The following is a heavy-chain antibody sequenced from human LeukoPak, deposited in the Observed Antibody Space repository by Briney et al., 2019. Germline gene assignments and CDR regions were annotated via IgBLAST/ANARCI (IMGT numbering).Heavy chain of an antibody. CDR1: GGSISSSSYY. J-gene: IGHJ4*02. Sequence: SETLSLTCTVSGGSISSSSYYWGWIRQPPGKGLEWIGSIYYSGSTCYNPSLKSRVTISVDTSKNQFSLKLSSVTAADTAVYYCARLGYCSGGSCYPDYWGQGTLVTVSS. CDR2: IYYSGST. V-gene: IGHV4-39*01. D-gene: IGHD2-15*01. CDR3: ARLGYCSGGSCYPDY.